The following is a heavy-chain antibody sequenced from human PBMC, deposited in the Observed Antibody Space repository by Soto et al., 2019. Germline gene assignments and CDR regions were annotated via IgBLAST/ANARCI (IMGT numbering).Heavy chain of an antibody. D-gene: IGHD4-17*01. CDR1: GYNFNQYY. V-gene: IGHV1-46*02. CDR2: INLRGGTT. J-gene: IGHJ4*02. CDR3: ARGPDDSDVPRWDY. Sequence: QVQLVQSGAEVRKPGASVRLSCETSGYNFNQYYIHWVRQAPGQGLDWVGIINLRGGTTEYAHKFRGRVTVTGDPSTSTAYMQLSSLRSEDTAVYFCARGPDDSDVPRWDYWGQGTLVTVAS.